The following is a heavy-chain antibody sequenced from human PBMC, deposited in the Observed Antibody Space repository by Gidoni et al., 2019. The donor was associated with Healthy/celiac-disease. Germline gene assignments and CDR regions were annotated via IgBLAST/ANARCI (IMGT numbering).Heavy chain of an antibody. CDR1: GGSISSGSYY. CDR2: IYTSGST. D-gene: IGHD5-12*01. CDR3: ARGTLQEMATINYYYGMDV. Sequence: QVQLQESGPGLVKPSQTLSLTCTVSGGSISSGSYYWSWIRQPAGKGLEWIGRIYTSGSTNYNPSLKSRVTISVDTSKNQFSLKLSSVTAAGTAVYYCARGTLQEMATINYYYGMDVWGQGTTVTVSS. J-gene: IGHJ6*02. V-gene: IGHV4-61*02.